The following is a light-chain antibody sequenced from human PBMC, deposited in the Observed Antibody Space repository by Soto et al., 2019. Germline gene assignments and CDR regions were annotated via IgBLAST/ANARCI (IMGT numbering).Light chain of an antibody. CDR3: SSYAGFNIWV. V-gene: IGLV2-8*01. Sequence: QSALTQPPSASGSPGQSVTISCTGSSSDVGGYDSVSWYQQHPGKAPKLVIYEVSKRPSGVPDRFSGSKSGNTASLTVSGLRTEDEADYYCSSYAGFNIWVFGGGTQLTVL. CDR1: SSDVGGYDS. J-gene: IGLJ3*02. CDR2: EVS.